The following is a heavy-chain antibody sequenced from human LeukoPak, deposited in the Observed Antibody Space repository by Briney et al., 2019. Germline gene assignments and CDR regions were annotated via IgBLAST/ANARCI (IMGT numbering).Heavy chain of an antibody. J-gene: IGHJ4*02. D-gene: IGHD3-9*01. V-gene: IGHV1-18*01. CDR2: ISAYNGNT. Sequence: ASVKVSCKASGYTFTSYGISWVRQAPGQGLEWMGWISAYNGNTNYAQKLQGRVTMTTDTSTSTAYMELSRLRSDDTAVYYCARGYYDILTGYSPLFDYWGQGTLVTVSS. CDR3: ARGYYDILTGYSPLFDY. CDR1: GYTFTSYG.